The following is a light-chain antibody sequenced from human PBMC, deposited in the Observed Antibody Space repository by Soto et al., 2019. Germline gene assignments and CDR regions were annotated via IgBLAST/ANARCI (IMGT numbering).Light chain of an antibody. Sequence: QSALTQPRSVSWSPGQSVTISCTGTSSDVGDYHYVSWYQHHPGKAPKLMIYDVTKRPSGVPNRFSGSKSGNTASLTISGLQAEDEADYYCCSYAGSYTWVFGGGTKLTVL. CDR1: SSDVGDYHY. CDR2: DVT. J-gene: IGLJ3*02. V-gene: IGLV2-11*01. CDR3: CSYAGSYTWV.